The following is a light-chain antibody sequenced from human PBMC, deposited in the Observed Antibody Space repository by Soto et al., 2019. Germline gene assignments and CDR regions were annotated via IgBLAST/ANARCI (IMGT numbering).Light chain of an antibody. V-gene: IGLV1-40*01. CDR3: QSYDKRLTAYV. CDR1: TSNLGAGYD. J-gene: IGLJ1*01. CDR2: GNR. Sequence: QSVLTQPPSVSGAPGQRVTLSCTGNTSNLGAGYDIHWYQQLPGAAPKLVIFGNRNRPSGVPDRLSASKSGTSASLAITGLQAEDEGHYYCQSYDKRLTAYVFGTGTKLHRP.